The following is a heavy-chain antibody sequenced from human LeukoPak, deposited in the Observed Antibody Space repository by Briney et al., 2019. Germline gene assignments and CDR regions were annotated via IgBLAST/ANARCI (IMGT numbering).Heavy chain of an antibody. CDR1: AYTFTSYG. V-gene: IGHV1-18*01. J-gene: IGHJ4*02. CDR2: ISAYNGNT. CDR3: ARGKYCTNGVCYYFDY. Sequence: ASVKVSCKASAYTFTSYGISWVRQAPGQGLEWMGWISAYNGNTNYAQKLQGRVTMTTDTSTSTAYMELRSLRSDDTAVYYCARGKYCTNGVCYYFDYWGQGTLVTVSS. D-gene: IGHD2-8*01.